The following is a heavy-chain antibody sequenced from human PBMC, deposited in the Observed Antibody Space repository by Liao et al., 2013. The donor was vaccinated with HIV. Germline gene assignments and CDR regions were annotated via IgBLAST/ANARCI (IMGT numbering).Heavy chain of an antibody. CDR1: GGSFSSYY. Sequence: QVQLQQWGAGLLKPSETLSLTCAVYGGSFSSYYWGWIRQPPGKGLEWIGSIYYSGSTYYNPSLKSRVTISVDTSKNQFSLKLSSVTAADTAVYYCARERVYYYDSSGYYSIGHDYWGQGTLVTVSS. V-gene: IGHV4-34*01. D-gene: IGHD3-22*01. CDR3: ARERVYYYDSSGYYSIGHDY. J-gene: IGHJ4*02. CDR2: IYYSGST.